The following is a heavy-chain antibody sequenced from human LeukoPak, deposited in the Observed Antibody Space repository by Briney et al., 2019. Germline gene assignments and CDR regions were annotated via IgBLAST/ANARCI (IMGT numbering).Heavy chain of an antibody. V-gene: IGHV1-2*02. D-gene: IGHD3-10*01. CDR1: GYTFTGYY. CDR3: ARGYYGSGSYYFDY. Sequence: ASVKVSCKASGYTFTGYYMHWVRQAPGQGLEWMGWINPNSGGTNYAQKFQGRVTMTRDTSISTAYMELSGLRSDDTAVYYCARGYYGSGSYYFDYWGQGTLVTVSS. J-gene: IGHJ4*02. CDR2: INPNSGGT.